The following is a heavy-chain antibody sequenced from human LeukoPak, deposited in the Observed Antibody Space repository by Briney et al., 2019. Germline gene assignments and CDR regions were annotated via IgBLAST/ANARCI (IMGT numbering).Heavy chain of an antibody. V-gene: IGHV4-4*07. J-gene: IGHJ4*02. D-gene: IGHD6-19*01. CDR2: IYTSGST. Sequence: SETLSLTCTVSGGTISSYDWSWVRQPAGKGLEWIGRIYTSGSTNYNPSLKSRVTISVDKSKNKFSLQLSSVTAAATAVYYCARVYPTYSSGWFFDYWGQGTLVTVSS. CDR3: ARVYPTYSSGWFFDY. CDR1: GGTISSYD.